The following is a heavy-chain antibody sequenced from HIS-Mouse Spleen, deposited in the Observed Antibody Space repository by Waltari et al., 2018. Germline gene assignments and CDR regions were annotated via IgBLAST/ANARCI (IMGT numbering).Heavy chain of an antibody. CDR3: AREIPYSSSWYDWYFDL. CDR1: GGSISSSSYY. CDR2: IYYSGST. D-gene: IGHD6-13*01. V-gene: IGHV4-39*07. J-gene: IGHJ2*01. Sequence: QLQLQESGPGLVKPSETLSLTCTVSGGSISSSSYYWGWIRQPPGKGLECIGSIYYSGSTYSNPSLKSRVTISVDTSKNQFSLKLSSVTAADTAVYYCAREIPYSSSWYDWYFDLWGRGTLVTVSS.